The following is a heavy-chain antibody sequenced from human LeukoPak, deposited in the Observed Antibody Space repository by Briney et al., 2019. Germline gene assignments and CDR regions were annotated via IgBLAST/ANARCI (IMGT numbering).Heavy chain of an antibody. CDR3: ARRFLPEYYDFWSGYYTTDWFDP. CDR2: INHSGST. J-gene: IGHJ5*02. Sequence: SETLSLTCTVSGGSISSYYWSWIRQPPGKGLEWIGEINHSGSTNYNPSLKSRVTISVDTSKNQFSLKLSSVTAADTAVYYCARRFLPEYYDFWSGYYTTDWFDPWGQGTLVTVSS. CDR1: GGSISSYY. V-gene: IGHV4-34*01. D-gene: IGHD3-3*01.